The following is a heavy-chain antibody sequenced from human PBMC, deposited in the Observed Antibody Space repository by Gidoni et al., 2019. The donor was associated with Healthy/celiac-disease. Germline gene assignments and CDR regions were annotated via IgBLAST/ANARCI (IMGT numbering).Heavy chain of an antibody. Sequence: EVQLVESGGGLIQPGGSLRLSFAAPGFTVSSNYMSWVRQAPGKGLEWVSVIYSGGSTYYADSVKGRFTISRDNSKNTLYLQMNSLRAEDTAVYYCARAPDYGDYVLDYFDYWGQGTLVTVSS. D-gene: IGHD4-17*01. J-gene: IGHJ4*02. CDR1: GFTVSSNY. V-gene: IGHV3-53*01. CDR2: IYSGGST. CDR3: ARAPDYGDYVLDYFDY.